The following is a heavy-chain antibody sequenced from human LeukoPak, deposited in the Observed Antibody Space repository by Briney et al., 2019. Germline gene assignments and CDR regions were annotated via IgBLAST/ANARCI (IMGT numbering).Heavy chain of an antibody. CDR1: GFTFSSYA. CDR3: AKAEGGYYYYGMDV. J-gene: IGHJ6*02. CDR2: ISYDGSNK. D-gene: IGHD1-14*01. V-gene: IGHV3-30*18. Sequence: GGSLRLSCAASGFTFSSYAMSWVRQAPGKGLGWVGVISYDGSNKYYADPVQGPFTISRDNSKNTLYLQMNSLRAEDTAVYYCAKAEGGYYYYGMDVWGQGTTVTVSS.